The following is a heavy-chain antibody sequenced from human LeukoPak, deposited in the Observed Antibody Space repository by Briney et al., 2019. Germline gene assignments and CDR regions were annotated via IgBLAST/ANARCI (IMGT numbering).Heavy chain of an antibody. Sequence: GASVKVSCKVSGYTLTELSMHWVRPAPGKGLEWMGGFDPEDGETIYAQKFQGRVTMTEDTSTDTAYMELSSLRSEDTAVYYCASMVRGVILPFDYWGQGTLVTVSS. CDR1: GYTLTELS. CDR2: FDPEDGET. D-gene: IGHD3-10*01. CDR3: ASMVRGVILPFDY. V-gene: IGHV1-24*01. J-gene: IGHJ4*02.